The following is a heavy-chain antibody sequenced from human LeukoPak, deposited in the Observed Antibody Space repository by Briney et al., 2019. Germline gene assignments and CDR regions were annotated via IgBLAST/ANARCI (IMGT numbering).Heavy chain of an antibody. CDR1: GFTFSNYA. J-gene: IGHJ4*02. Sequence: SGGSLRLSCAASGFTFSNYAMSWVRQAPGKGLERVSTISGSGGNTYYADSVKGRFTISRDSPKNTLYLQMNSLRAEDTAVYFCAKHLDFLTGFRDWGQGTLVTVSS. CDR3: AKHLDFLTGFRD. V-gene: IGHV3-23*01. D-gene: IGHD3-9*01. CDR2: ISGSGGNT.